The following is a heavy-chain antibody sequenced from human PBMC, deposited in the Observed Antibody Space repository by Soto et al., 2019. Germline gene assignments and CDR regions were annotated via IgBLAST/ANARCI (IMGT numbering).Heavy chain of an antibody. V-gene: IGHV1-46*01. CDR3: ARDPGGIKTSKFDP. Sequence: ASVKVSCKTSGGTFSSYTISWVRQAPGQGLEWMGIINPSGGSTSYAQKFQGRVTMTRDTSTSTVYMELSSLRSEDTAVYYCARDPGGIKTSKFDPWGQGTLVTVSS. CDR2: INPSGGST. CDR1: GGTFSSYT. J-gene: IGHJ5*02.